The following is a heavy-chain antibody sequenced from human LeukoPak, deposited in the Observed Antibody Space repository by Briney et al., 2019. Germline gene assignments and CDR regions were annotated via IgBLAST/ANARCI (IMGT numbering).Heavy chain of an antibody. CDR1: GFTFSSYA. V-gene: IGHV3-23*01. CDR2: ISGSGGST. CDR3: AKVPIGGYSYGSFDY. J-gene: IGHJ4*02. D-gene: IGHD5-18*01. Sequence: PGGSLRLTCAASGFTFSSYAMSWVRQAPGKGLEWVSAISGSGGSTYYADSVKGRFTISRDNSKNTLYLQMNSLRAEDTAVYYCAKVPIGGYSYGSFDYWGQGTLVTVSS.